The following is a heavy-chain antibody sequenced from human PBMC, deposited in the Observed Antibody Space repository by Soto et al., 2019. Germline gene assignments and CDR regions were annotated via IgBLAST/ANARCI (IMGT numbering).Heavy chain of an antibody. CDR1: GGSFTSNNW. CDR2: IYRTGST. CDR3: ASRDPGTSVDY. D-gene: IGHD1-7*01. J-gene: IGHJ4*02. Sequence: QVQLQESGPGLVKPSGTLSLTCAVSGGSFTSNNWWTWVRQPPGQGLEWIGEIYRTGSTNYNPSLKSRVIISLDKSENQSSLKLTSLTAADTAVYYCASRDPGTSVDYWGQGTLVTVSS. V-gene: IGHV4-4*02.